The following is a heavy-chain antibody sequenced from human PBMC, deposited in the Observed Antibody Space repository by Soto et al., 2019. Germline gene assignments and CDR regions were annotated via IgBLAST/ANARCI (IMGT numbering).Heavy chain of an antibody. Sequence: GGSLRLSCAASGFTFDDYGMSWVRQAPGKGLEWVSGINWNGGSTGYADSVKGRFTISRDNAKNSLYLKMNSLRAEDTALYHCASPPLPAGSSAVAFDIWGQGKMVT. J-gene: IGHJ3*02. CDR1: GFTFDDYG. CDR3: ASPPLPAGSSAVAFDI. V-gene: IGHV3-20*01. D-gene: IGHD6-6*01. CDR2: INWNGGST.